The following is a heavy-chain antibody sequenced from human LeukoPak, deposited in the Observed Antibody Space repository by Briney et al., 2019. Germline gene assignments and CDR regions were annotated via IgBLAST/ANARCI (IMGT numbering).Heavy chain of an antibody. CDR3: ARDSIEGNYYQLYAFDL. Sequence: PSETLSLTCTVSGGSVSSHYWSWIRQPPGKGLEWMGHLYYTGSTNHNPSLKSRVNISVDTSENQFSLRLSSVTAADTAVYYCARDSIEGNYYQLYAFDLWGQGTMVTVSS. CDR2: LYYTGST. J-gene: IGHJ3*01. CDR1: GGSVSSHY. D-gene: IGHD1-26*01. V-gene: IGHV4-59*02.